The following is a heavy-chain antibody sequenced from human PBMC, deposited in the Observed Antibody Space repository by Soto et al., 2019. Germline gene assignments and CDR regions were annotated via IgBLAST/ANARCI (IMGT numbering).Heavy chain of an antibody. D-gene: IGHD4-17*01. CDR3: ARHGFYGDYSSNYFDP. V-gene: IGHV5-51*01. J-gene: IGHJ5*02. Sequence: PGESVKISCKGSGYSFSNWWIAWVRQMPGKGLEYMGIIYPSDSQTRYSPSFQGQVTISADKSISTAYLQWSSLKASDTAIYYCARHGFYGDYSSNYFDPWGQGTLVTVSS. CDR2: IYPSDSQT. CDR1: GYSFSNWW.